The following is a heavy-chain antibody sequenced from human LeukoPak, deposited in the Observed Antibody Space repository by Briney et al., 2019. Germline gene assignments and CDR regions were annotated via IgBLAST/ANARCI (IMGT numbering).Heavy chain of an antibody. CDR1: GGFITSGSYY. Sequence: PSETLSLTCTVSGGFITSGSYYWTWIRQSAGGGLEWIGRVYMNGHSNSNPSLESRVTISVDTSNNQFSLNLASVTAADTARYFCARGSCGVNCPKFNWLDTWGQGILVTVSS. V-gene: IGHV4-61*02. CDR3: ARGSCGVNCPKFNWLDT. J-gene: IGHJ5*02. D-gene: IGHD2-21*01. CDR2: VYMNGHS.